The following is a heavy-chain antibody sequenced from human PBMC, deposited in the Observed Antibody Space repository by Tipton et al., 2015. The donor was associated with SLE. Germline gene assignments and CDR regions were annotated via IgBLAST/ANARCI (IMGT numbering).Heavy chain of an antibody. CDR2: IYYSGST. Sequence: LSLTCTVSGGSISSHYWSWFRQPPGKGLEWIGYIYYSGSTNYKPSLKSRVTMSVDTSKNQFSLKLSSVTAADTAVYYCARGLGSGWYDEYFQHWGQGTLVTVSS. J-gene: IGHJ1*01. CDR1: GGSISSHY. V-gene: IGHV4-59*11. CDR3: ARGLGSGWYDEYFQH. D-gene: IGHD6-19*01.